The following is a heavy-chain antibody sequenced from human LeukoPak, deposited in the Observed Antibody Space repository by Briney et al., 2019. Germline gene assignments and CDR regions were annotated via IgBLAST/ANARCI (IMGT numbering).Heavy chain of an antibody. CDR2: VTTAGDT. CDR3: VRETCAGSTCYQLDS. Sequence: GGSLRLSCAASGFTVSNYGMHWVRQAAGKGLEWVSVVTTAGDTYYSGSVKGRFTISRENAKNSVYLQMNSLRAGDTAVYYCVRETCAGSTCYQLDSWGQGTLVTVSS. CDR1: GFTVSNYG. V-gene: IGHV3-13*04. J-gene: IGHJ4*02. D-gene: IGHD2-15*01.